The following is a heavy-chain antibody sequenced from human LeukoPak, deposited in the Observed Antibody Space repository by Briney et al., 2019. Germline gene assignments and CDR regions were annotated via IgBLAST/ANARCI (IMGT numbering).Heavy chain of an antibody. CDR1: GGSFSGYY. Sequence: TSETLSLTCAVYGGSFSGYYWSWIRQPPGKGLEWIGEINHSGSTNYNPSLKSRVTISVDTSKNQFSLKLSSVTAADTAVYYCARGVRTAMVYPNYYYYGMDVWGQGTTVTVSS. D-gene: IGHD5-18*01. V-gene: IGHV4-34*01. CDR2: INHSGST. CDR3: ARGVRTAMVYPNYYYYGMDV. J-gene: IGHJ6*02.